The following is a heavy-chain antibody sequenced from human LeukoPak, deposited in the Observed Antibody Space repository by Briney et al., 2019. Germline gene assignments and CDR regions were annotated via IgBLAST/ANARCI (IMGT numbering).Heavy chain of an antibody. V-gene: IGHV3-23*01. CDR1: GFTFSSYA. CDR2: ISGSGGST. J-gene: IGHJ4*02. CDR3: AKDYYYDSSGYYSVFDY. D-gene: IGHD3-22*01. Sequence: GGSLRLSCAASGFTFSSYAMSWVRQAPGKGLEWVSAISGSGGSTHYADSVKGRFTISRDNSKNTLYLQMNSLRAEDTAVYYCAKDYYYDSSGYYSVFDYWGQGTLVTVSS.